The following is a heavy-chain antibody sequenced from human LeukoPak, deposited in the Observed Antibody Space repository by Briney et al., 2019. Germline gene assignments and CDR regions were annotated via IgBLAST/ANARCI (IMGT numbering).Heavy chain of an antibody. Sequence: ASVKVSCKASGYTFTNYYIHWVRQAPGPGLEWMGMINPGGGGTAYAQKSQGRVTMTRDTSTSTVYMELRSLRSEDTDVYYCEREYHGGLFDYWGQGTLVTVSS. D-gene: IGHD2-15*01. V-gene: IGHV1-46*01. CDR2: INPGGGGT. CDR1: GYTFTNYY. CDR3: EREYHGGLFDY. J-gene: IGHJ4*02.